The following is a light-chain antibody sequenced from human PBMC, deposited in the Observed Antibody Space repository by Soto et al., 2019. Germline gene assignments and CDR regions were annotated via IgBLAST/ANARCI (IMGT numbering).Light chain of an antibody. CDR2: GAS. CDR1: QSVSSSY. J-gene: IGKJ1*01. Sequence: EIVLTQSPGTLSLSPGERATLSCRASQSVSSSYLAWYQQKPGQAPRLLIYGASSRATGIPDRFRGSGSGTDFTLTISSLEPEDSAVYYCQDSSTSPWPFGQGTKVEIK. V-gene: IGKV3-20*01. CDR3: QDSSTSPWP.